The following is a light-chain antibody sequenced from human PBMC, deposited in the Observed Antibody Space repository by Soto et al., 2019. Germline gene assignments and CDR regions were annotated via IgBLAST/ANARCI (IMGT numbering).Light chain of an antibody. V-gene: IGLV2-14*01. CDR2: EVT. CDR3: CSYTSSRTYV. CDR1: SSDVGAYIY. Sequence: QSSLTQPASVSGSPGQSITISCTGTSSDVGAYIYVSWYQHHPGKAPKVMIYEVTNRPSGVSDRFSGSESGNTASLTISGPQAEDEADYYCCSYTSSRTYVFGTGTKVTVL. J-gene: IGLJ1*01.